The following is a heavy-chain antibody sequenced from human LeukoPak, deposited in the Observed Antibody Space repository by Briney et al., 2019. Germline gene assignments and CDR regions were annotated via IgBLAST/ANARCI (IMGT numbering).Heavy chain of an antibody. CDR2: INPNSGGT. D-gene: IGHD3-9*01. CDR1: GYTFTSYY. Sequence: ASVKVSCKASGYTFTSYYMHWVRQAPGQGLEWMGWINPNSGGTNYAQKFQGRVTMTRDTSISTAYMELSRLRSDDTAVYYCARAYDILTGEPDWFDPWGQGTLVTVSS. V-gene: IGHV1-2*02. J-gene: IGHJ5*02. CDR3: ARAYDILTGEPDWFDP.